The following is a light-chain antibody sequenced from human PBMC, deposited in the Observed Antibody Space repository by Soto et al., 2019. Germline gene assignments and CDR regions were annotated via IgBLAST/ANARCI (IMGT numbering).Light chain of an antibody. CDR2: DAS. Sequence: DIQMTQSPSTLSASVGDRVTITCRASQSISSWLAWYQQKPGKAPKLLIYDASSLESGVPSRFSVSGSGTEFTLTISSLQPDDFATYYCQQPGTFGQGTKVEIK. CDR3: QQPGT. V-gene: IGKV1-5*01. J-gene: IGKJ1*01. CDR1: QSISSW.